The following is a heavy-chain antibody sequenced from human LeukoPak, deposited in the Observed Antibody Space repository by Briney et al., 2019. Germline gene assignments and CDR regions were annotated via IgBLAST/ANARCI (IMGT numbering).Heavy chain of an antibody. D-gene: IGHD3-10*01. CDR2: ISPSSSYI. CDR1: GFSFSGYS. J-gene: IGHJ3*02. V-gene: IGHV3-21*04. CDR3: ARDSWVGLLWFGESTHAFDI. Sequence: RSGGSLRLSCAASGFSFSGYSINWVRQAPGKGLEWVSSISPSSSYIYYADSVKGRFTISRDNAKNSLYLQMNSLRAEDTAVYYCARDSWVGLLWFGESTHAFDIWGQGTMVTVSS.